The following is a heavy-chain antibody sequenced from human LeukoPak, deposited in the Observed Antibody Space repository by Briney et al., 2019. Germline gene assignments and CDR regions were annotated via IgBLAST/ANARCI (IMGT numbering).Heavy chain of an antibody. Sequence: PGGSLRLSCAACGFTFSSYGMSWVRQAPGKGLEWVSAISGSGGSTYYADSVKGRFTISRDNSKNTLYLQMNSLRAEDTAVYYCAKDSSGPYYFDYWGQGTLVTVSS. CDR1: GFTFSSYG. CDR3: AKDSSGPYYFDY. J-gene: IGHJ4*02. D-gene: IGHD3-10*01. V-gene: IGHV3-23*01. CDR2: ISGSGGST.